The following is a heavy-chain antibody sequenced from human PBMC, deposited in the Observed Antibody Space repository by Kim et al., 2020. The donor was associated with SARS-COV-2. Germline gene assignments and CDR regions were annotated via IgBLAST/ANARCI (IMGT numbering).Heavy chain of an antibody. CDR1: GFTFSSYE. D-gene: IGHD3-10*01. Sequence: GGSLRLSCAASGFTFSSYEMNWVRQTPGKGLEWVSYISSSGSTIYYADSVKGRFTISRDNAKNSLYLQMNSLRAEDTAVYYCAMVRGVITQDYYFDYWGQGTLVTVSS. J-gene: IGHJ4*02. CDR2: ISSSGSTI. CDR3: AMVRGVITQDYYFDY. V-gene: IGHV3-48*03.